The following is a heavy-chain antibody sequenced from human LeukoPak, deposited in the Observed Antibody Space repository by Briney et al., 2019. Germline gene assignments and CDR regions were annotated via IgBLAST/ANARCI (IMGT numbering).Heavy chain of an antibody. D-gene: IGHD1-26*01. Sequence: SETLSLTCTVSGGSISSYYWNWIRQPAGKGLEWIGRIYSSGSTNYNPSLKSRVTMSVDTSKDRFSLKLSSVTAADTAVYYCARDSGRWEPHDWGQGTLVTVTS. CDR3: ARDSGRWEPHD. CDR1: GGSISSYY. CDR2: IYSSGST. J-gene: IGHJ4*02. V-gene: IGHV4-4*07.